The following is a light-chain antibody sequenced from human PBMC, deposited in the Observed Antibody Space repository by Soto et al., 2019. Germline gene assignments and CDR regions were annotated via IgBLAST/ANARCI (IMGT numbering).Light chain of an antibody. Sequence: DIQMTQSPSTLSSSVGDRVTITCRASQSISNSYLAWYQQKPGKAPKLLIFDASSLENGVPARFSGGGSGTEFTLTISSLQPDDFATYYCQQYNSYLWTFGQGTKVEIK. V-gene: IGKV1-5*01. CDR1: QSISNSY. J-gene: IGKJ1*01. CDR2: DAS. CDR3: QQYNSYLWT.